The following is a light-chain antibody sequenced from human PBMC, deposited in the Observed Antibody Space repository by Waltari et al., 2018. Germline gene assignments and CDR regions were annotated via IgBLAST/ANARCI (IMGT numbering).Light chain of an antibody. CDR2: KDR. CDR3: YSAADNKGV. Sequence: SYELTQPSSVSVSPGQTARITCSGDVLAKKYARWFQQKPGQAPVLVIYKDRGRPSGIPERCSGSSSGTTVTLTISGAQVEDEADYYCYSAADNKGVFGGGTKLTVL. V-gene: IGLV3-27*01. J-gene: IGLJ3*02. CDR1: VLAKKY.